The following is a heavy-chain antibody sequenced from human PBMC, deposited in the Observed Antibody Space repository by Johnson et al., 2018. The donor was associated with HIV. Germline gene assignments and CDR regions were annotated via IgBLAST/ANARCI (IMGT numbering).Heavy chain of an antibody. CDR3: ATTRWSDTDPFDI. V-gene: IGHV3-74*02. Sequence: VHLVESGGGLVKPGGSLRLSCAASGFTFSSYWMHWVRQAPGKGLVWVSRINSDGSRASYADSVNGRFTMSRDNAKNSLYLQMNSLRAEDTAVYYCATTRWSDTDPFDIWGQGTMVTVSS. CDR1: GFTFSSYW. D-gene: IGHD3-3*01. J-gene: IGHJ3*02. CDR2: INSDGSRA.